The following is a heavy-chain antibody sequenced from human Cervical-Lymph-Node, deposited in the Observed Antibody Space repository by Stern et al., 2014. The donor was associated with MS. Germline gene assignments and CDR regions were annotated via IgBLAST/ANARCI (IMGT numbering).Heavy chain of an antibody. CDR2: ISSSGSTV. J-gene: IGHJ4*02. V-gene: IGHV3-11*01. D-gene: IGHD2-2*01. Sequence: VQPVQSGGGLVKPGGSLRLSCAASGFTFSADFMTWIRQAPGKGLEWVSYISSSGSTVHYADSVKGRFTISRDNANNLLSLQMNSLRAEDTAVYYCASEKCTSASCYLSWGQGALVTVSS. CDR3: ASEKCTSASCYLS. CDR1: GFTFSADF.